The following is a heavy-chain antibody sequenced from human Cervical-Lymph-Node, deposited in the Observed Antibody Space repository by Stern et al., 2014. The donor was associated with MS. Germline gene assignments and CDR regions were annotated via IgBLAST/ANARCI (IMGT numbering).Heavy chain of an antibody. V-gene: IGHV3-74*01. CDR2: INSDGSST. J-gene: IGHJ5*02. CDR3: ARSMTMVRGERGWFDP. D-gene: IGHD3-10*01. Sequence: VQLVQSGGGLVQPGGSLRLSCAASGFTFSNYLMHWVRQVPGKGLVWVSRINSDGSSTSYADSVKGRFTISRDNAKNTLYLQMNSLRAEDTAVYYCARSMTMVRGERGWFDPWGQGTLVTVSS. CDR1: GFTFSNYL.